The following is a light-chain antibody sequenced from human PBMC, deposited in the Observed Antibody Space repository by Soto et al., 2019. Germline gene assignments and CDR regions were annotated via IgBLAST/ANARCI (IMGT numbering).Light chain of an antibody. Sequence: EIVLTQSPGTLSLSPGERATLSCRASQRISNSYLAWYQQKPGQAPRLLLYDASSRATGIPDRVSGSGSGTDFTLNISRLEPEDFAVYYGKQYARPPFAFGQGTKVEIK. J-gene: IGKJ2*01. CDR1: QRISNSY. CDR3: KQYARPPFA. CDR2: DAS. V-gene: IGKV3-20*01.